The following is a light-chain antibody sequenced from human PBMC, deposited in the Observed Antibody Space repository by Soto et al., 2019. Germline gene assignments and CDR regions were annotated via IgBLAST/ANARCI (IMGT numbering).Light chain of an antibody. CDR3: QQYNNWPRT. J-gene: IGKJ1*01. CDR2: GAS. V-gene: IGKV3-15*01. Sequence: EIAVTQSPATLSVSPGERATLSCRASQSVSSNLAWYQQKPGQAPRLLIYGASTRATGIPARFSGSGSGTEFTLTISSLQSEDFAVYYCQQYNNWPRTFGQGTKVDI. CDR1: QSVSSN.